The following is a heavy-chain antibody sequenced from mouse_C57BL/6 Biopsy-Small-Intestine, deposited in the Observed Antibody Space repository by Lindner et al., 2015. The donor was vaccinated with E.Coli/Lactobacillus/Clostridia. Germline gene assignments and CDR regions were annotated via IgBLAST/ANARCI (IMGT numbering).Heavy chain of an antibody. CDR2: INPSNTYT. Sequence: VQLQESGAELARPGASVKMSCKASGYTFTRYTTHWVKQRPGQGLEWIGYINPSNTYTKYNQKFKDKATLTADKSSSTAYMQLSSLTSEDSAVYYCAREVVYFDYWAQGTILTVSS. J-gene: IGHJ2*01. V-gene: IGHV1-4*01. CDR1: GYTFTRYT. CDR3: AREVVYFDY. D-gene: IGHD1-1*01.